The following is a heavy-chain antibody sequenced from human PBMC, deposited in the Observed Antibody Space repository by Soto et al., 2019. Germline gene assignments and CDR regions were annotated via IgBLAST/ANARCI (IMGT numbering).Heavy chain of an antibody. CDR3: ARQGFGAVHGLVDV. D-gene: IGHD3-10*01. J-gene: IGHJ6*04. CDR1: GGSISNYY. CDR2: FHDSWGS. V-gene: IGHV4-59*08. Sequence: QVPLQESGPGLVKPSETLSLSCTVSGGSISNYYWSWFRQTPGQGLEWIGYFHDSWGSNYNPSLKSRVAISLDTYKSQFSPKLTSVTATDTAVYYCARQGFGAVHGLVDVWGEWTAVTVSS.